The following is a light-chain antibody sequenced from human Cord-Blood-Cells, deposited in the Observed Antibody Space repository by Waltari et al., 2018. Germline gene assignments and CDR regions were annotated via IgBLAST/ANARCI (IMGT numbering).Light chain of an antibody. CDR2: DVS. V-gene: IGLV2-14*01. CDR1: SSAVGGYNY. CDR3: SSYTSSSTLVV. J-gene: IGLJ2*01. Sequence: HSALTPPASVSGSPGQSITISCTGTSSAVGGYNYVSWYQQHPGKAPKLMIYDVSNRPSGVSNRFSGSKSGNTASLTISGLQAEDEADYYCSSYTSSSTLVVFGGGTKLTVL.